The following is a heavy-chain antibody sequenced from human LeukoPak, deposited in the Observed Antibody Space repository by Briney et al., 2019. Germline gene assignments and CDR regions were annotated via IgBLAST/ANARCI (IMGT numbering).Heavy chain of an antibody. D-gene: IGHD4-23*01. CDR1: GGSISSSSYY. J-gene: IGHJ3*02. V-gene: IGHV4-39*07. CDR3: ATLTGGDDAFDI. CDR2: IYYSGST. Sequence: PSETLSLTCTVSGGSISSSSYYWGWIRQPPGKGLEWIGSIYYSGSTHYNPSLKSRVTISLDTSKNQFSLKLSSVTAADTAVYYCATLTGGDDAFDIWGQGTMVTVSS.